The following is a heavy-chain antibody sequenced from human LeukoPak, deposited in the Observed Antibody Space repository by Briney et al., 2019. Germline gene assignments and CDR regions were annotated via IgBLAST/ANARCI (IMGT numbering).Heavy chain of an antibody. Sequence: PSETLSLTCAVYGGSFSGYYWSWIRQPPGKGLEWIGEINHSGGTNYNPSLKSRVTISVDTSKKQFSLKLSSVTAADTAVYYCARFNTYYDSSGYSDWGLGTLVTVSS. CDR2: INHSGGT. D-gene: IGHD3-22*01. J-gene: IGHJ4*02. CDR3: ARFNTYYDSSGYSD. CDR1: GGSFSGYY. V-gene: IGHV4-34*01.